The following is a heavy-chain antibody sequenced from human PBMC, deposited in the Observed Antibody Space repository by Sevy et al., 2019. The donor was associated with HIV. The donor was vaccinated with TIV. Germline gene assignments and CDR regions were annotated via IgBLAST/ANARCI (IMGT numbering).Heavy chain of an antibody. CDR1: GFTFGSYW. Sequence: GGSLRLSCAASGFTFGSYWMTWVRQAPGKGLEWVANIKEDGSGRFYVDSVRGRFTVSRDNAKKTLYLQMNNLRGEDTALYYCARLYSSSSGRGLDNWGQGALVTVPS. D-gene: IGHD6-6*01. V-gene: IGHV3-7*01. CDR2: IKEDGSGR. J-gene: IGHJ4*02. CDR3: ARLYSSSSGRGLDN.